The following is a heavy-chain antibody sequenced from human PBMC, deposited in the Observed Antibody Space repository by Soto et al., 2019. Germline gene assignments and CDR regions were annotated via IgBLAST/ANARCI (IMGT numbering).Heavy chain of an antibody. CDR3: ARDCGRSYYYGMDV. CDR2: LIDDGYFQ. J-gene: IGHJ6*02. D-gene: IGHD3-10*01. V-gene: IGHV3-30-3*01. Sequence: QVQLVDSGGGVVQPERSLRLSCRASGFIFSDYAIHWVRQAPGRGLEWVAVLIDDGYFQYYADSVKGRFTISSDKSNNTVYLHMSSLRVDDTAVYYCARDCGRSYYYGMDVLGQGTTVIV. CDR1: GFIFSDYA.